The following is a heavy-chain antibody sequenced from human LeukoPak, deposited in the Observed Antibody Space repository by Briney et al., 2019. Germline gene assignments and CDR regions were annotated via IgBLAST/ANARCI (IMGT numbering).Heavy chain of an antibody. CDR2: INPGYSDI. J-gene: IGHJ4*02. CDR3: ARHDKGYSGYVTLDY. D-gene: IGHD5-12*01. CDR1: GYSFTRYW. Sequence: GESLKISCKGSGYSFTRYWIGWVRQMPGKGLEWMGIINPGYSDIRYSPSFQGQVTISADKSISTAYLQWSSLKASDTAIYYCARHDKGYSGYVTLDYWGQGTLATVSS. V-gene: IGHV5-51*01.